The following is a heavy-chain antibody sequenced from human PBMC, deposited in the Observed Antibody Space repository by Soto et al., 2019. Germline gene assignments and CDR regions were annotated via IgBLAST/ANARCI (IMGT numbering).Heavy chain of an antibody. Sequence: QEQLVESGGGVVQPGRSLRLSCAASGFTFSDYAMHWVRQAPGKGLEWVAVIWHDGTNKYYADSVKGRFTISRDNSKNTLFLQMNSLRAEDTAVYYCARPALLVTTVDSWGQGTLVTVSS. CDR1: GFTFSDYA. CDR3: ARPALLVTTVDS. CDR2: IWHDGTNK. V-gene: IGHV3-33*01. D-gene: IGHD4-17*01. J-gene: IGHJ4*02.